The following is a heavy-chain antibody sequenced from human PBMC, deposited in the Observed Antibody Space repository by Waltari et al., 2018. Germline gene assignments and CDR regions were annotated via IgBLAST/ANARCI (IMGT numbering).Heavy chain of an antibody. CDR3: AREVMGLDYYYGMDV. CDR1: GYTFTGYY. Sequence: QVQLVQSGAEVKKPGASVTVSCKASGYTFTGYYMHWVRQATGQGLEWMGWINPNSGGTNYAQKFQGWVTMTRDTSISTAYMELSRLRSDDTAVYYCAREVMGLDYYYGMDVWGQGTTVTVSS. V-gene: IGHV1-2*04. CDR2: INPNSGGT. J-gene: IGHJ6*02. D-gene: IGHD2-8*01.